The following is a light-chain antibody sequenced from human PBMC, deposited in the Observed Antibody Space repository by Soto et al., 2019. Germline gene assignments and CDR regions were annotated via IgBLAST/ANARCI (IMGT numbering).Light chain of an antibody. J-gene: IGLJ2*01. CDR1: SSNVGSNS. CDR2: RDH. CDR3: ASWDDSLNAVL. Sequence: QSVLTQSPSASGTAGRRITISCSGGSSNVGSNSVNWYQQVPGTAPKVLIYRDHQRPSRVPDRFSGAKSGTSASLAISGLQSEDEADYYCASWDDSLNAVLFGGGTKLTVL. V-gene: IGLV1-44*01.